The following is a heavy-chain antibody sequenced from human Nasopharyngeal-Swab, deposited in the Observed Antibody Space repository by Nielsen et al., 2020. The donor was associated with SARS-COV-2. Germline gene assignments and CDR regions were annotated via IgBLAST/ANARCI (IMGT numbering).Heavy chain of an antibody. D-gene: IGHD6-6*01. CDR1: GYTFSNYA. V-gene: IGHV3-23*01. CDR3: ARVQQLVLDY. CDR2: VDYDGVRT. Sequence: GESLKISCTGSGYTFSNYAISWVRQAPGQGLEWVSTVDYDGVRTHYADSVEGRFIISRDNSKNTLYLQMNSLRAEDTAVYYCARVQQLVLDYWGQGTLVTVSS. J-gene: IGHJ4*02.